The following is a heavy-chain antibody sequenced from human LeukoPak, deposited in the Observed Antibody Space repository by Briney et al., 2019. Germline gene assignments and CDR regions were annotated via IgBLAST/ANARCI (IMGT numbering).Heavy chain of an antibody. CDR2: IYYSGST. D-gene: IGHD6-19*01. V-gene: IGHV4-30-4*08. CDR3: ARDSDSSGLFDY. J-gene: IGHJ4*02. Sequence: PSQTLSLTCTVSGGSISSGDYYWSWIRQPPGKGLEWIGYIYYSGSTYYNPSLKNRVTISVGTSKNQFSLKLSSVTAADTAVYYCARDSDSSGLFDYWGQGTLVTVSS. CDR1: GGSISSGDYY.